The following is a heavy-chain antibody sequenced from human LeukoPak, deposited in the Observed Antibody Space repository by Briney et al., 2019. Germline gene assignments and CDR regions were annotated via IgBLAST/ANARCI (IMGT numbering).Heavy chain of an antibody. CDR2: IYYSGST. CDR3: ARRRGNTSGFQGYYFDY. V-gene: IGHV4-39*07. CDR1: GGSISSSSYY. D-gene: IGHD6-19*01. Sequence: SETLSLTCTVSGGSISSSSYYWGWIRQPPGKGLEWIGSIYYSGSTYYNPSLKSRVTISVDTSKNQFSLKLSSVTAADTAVYYCARRRGNTSGFQGYYFDYWGQGTLVTVSS. J-gene: IGHJ4*02.